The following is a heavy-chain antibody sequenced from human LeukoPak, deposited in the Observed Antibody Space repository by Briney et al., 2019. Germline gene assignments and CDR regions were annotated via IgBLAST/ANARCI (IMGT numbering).Heavy chain of an antibody. Sequence: PGGSLRLSCAASGFTFSSYWMHWVRQAPGKGLVWVSRINSDGGTTTYADSVKGRFTISRDNAKSTLCLQMNSLRIEDTAVYYCAISRYSGTSLDYWGQGSLVTVPS. CDR1: GFTFSSYW. V-gene: IGHV3-74*01. D-gene: IGHD1-26*01. J-gene: IGHJ4*02. CDR3: AISRYSGTSLDY. CDR2: INSDGGTT.